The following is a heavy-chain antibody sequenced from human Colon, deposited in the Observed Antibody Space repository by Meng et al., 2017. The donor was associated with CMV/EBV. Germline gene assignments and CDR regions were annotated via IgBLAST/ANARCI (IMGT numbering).Heavy chain of an antibody. CDR3: ATLSIYDSTISDF. CDR1: GYPFTIHY. Sequence: SGYPFTIHYIHWVRQAPGRGLEWMGWMNPNSGDTNYAQKFQDRVEMTRDTTVNTAYLDLTSLRSADTAVYYCATLSIYDSTISDFWGQGTLVTVSS. D-gene: IGHD5/OR15-5a*01. CDR2: MNPNSGDT. J-gene: IGHJ4*02. V-gene: IGHV1-2*02.